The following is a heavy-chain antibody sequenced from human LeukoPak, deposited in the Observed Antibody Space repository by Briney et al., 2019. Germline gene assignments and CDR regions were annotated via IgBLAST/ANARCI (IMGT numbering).Heavy chain of an antibody. Sequence: SVKVSCKASGGTFITYAISWVRQAPGQGLEWMGGIIPIFRTANYAQKFQGRVTISADESTSTAYVDLSSLGSEDTAVYYCARSSQEYYYDNSGYNSGYWGQGTLVTVSS. D-gene: IGHD3-22*01. CDR1: GGTFITYA. CDR3: ARSSQEYYYDNSGYNSGY. V-gene: IGHV1-69*13. CDR2: IIPIFRTA. J-gene: IGHJ4*02.